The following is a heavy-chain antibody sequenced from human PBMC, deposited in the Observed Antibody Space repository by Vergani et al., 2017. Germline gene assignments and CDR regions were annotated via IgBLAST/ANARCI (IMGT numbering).Heavy chain of an antibody. D-gene: IGHD3-9*01. CDR2: TNPSGGHT. CDR3: ARGDYGILTGYRY. J-gene: IGHJ4*02. CDR1: GYTFSNYY. V-gene: IGHV1-46*03. Sequence: QVQVVQSGAEVKKSGASVKVSCKTSGYTFSNYYMHWVRQAPGQGLEWMGITNPSGGHTNYAQKFQGRVTMTTDTSTSTVYMELSSLRSEDTAIYYCARGDYGILTGYRYWGQGTLVTVSA.